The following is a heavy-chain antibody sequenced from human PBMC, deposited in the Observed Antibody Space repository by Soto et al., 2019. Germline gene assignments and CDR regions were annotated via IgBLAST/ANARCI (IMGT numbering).Heavy chain of an antibody. CDR1: GYTFNIYG. D-gene: IGHD3-22*01. CDR2: ISAFNGKT. J-gene: IGHJ4*01. V-gene: IGHV1-18*01. CDR3: ARDRVPKSSGFFPFDY. Sequence: QIQLVQSGAEVKKPGASVKVSCKASGYTFNIYGINWVRQAPGQGLEWMGWISAFNGKTNYAQNVQGRVTMTTDTSTSTAYVELRSLKSDGTALYYCARDRVPKSSGFFPFDYWVHGTLITVSS.